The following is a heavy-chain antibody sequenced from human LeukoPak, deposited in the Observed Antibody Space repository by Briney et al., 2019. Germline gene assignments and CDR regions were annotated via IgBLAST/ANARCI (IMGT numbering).Heavy chain of an antibody. CDR2: INHSGST. CDR1: GGSFSGYY. D-gene: IGHD3-10*01. V-gene: IGHV4-34*01. Sequence: SETLSLTCAVYGGSFSGYYWSWIRQPPGKGLEWIGEINHSGSTNYNPSLKSRVTISVDTSKNQFSLKLSSVTAAGTAVYYCASSWSGSGSVFDPWGQGTLVTVSS. CDR3: ASSWSGSGSVFDP. J-gene: IGHJ5*02.